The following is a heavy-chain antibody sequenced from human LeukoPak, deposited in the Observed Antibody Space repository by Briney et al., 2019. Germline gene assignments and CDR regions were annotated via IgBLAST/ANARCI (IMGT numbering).Heavy chain of an antibody. D-gene: IGHD6-19*01. CDR3: ARVSVALADDY. Sequence: GGSLRLSCAASGFTFSHYWMHWVRQAPGKGLVWVSRIDSDGSSTYYADSVKGRFTISRDNAKNTLYLQMNSLGAEDTAVYYCARVSVALADDYWGQGTLVTVSS. J-gene: IGHJ4*02. CDR2: IDSDGSST. V-gene: IGHV3-74*01. CDR1: GFTFSHYW.